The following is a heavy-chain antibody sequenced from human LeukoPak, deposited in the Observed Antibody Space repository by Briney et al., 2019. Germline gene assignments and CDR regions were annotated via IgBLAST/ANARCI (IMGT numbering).Heavy chain of an antibody. CDR2: ISGSGGST. V-gene: IGHV3-23*01. CDR1: GFTFSSYA. D-gene: IGHD5-12*01. Sequence: GGSLRLSCAASGFTFSSYAMSWVRQAPGKGLEWVPAISGSGGSTYYADSVKGRFTIFRDNSKNTLYLQMNSLRAEDTAVYYCAKISGYDMGYYFDYWGQGTLVTVSS. J-gene: IGHJ4*02. CDR3: AKISGYDMGYYFDY.